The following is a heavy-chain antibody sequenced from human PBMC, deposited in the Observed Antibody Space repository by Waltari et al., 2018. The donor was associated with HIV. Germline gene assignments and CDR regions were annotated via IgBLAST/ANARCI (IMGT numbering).Heavy chain of an antibody. Sequence: QVQLVQSGGGVVQPGRSLRLSCEASGFTFRNYAMHWVRQATGKGPEWVGLIWYDGSSKYYADSVKGRFTISRDNSKNTLYLQMNSLRGDDTAMYYCAKDRGSSTSSLYFDSWGQGTLVAVSS. D-gene: IGHD6-13*01. CDR1: GFTFRNYA. J-gene: IGHJ4*02. CDR3: AKDRGSSTSSLYFDS. CDR2: IWYDGSSK. V-gene: IGHV3-30*18.